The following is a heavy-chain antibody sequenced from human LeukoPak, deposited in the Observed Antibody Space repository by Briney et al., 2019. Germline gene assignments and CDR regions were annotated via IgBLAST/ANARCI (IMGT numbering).Heavy chain of an antibody. D-gene: IGHD5-18*01. J-gene: IGHJ4*02. V-gene: IGHV3-11*04. CDR3: ARSLDTAMSIDY. CDR1: GFTFSDYY. CDR2: ISSSGSTI. Sequence: GGSLRLSCAASGFTFSDYYMSWIRQAPGKGLECVSYISSSGSTIYYADSVKGRFTISRDNAKNSLYLQMNSLRAEDTAVYYCARSLDTAMSIDYWGQGTLVTVSS.